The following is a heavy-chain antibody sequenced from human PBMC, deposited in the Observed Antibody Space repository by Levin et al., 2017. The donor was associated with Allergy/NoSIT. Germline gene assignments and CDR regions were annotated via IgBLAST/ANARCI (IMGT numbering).Heavy chain of an antibody. CDR1: GFTFSSYS. Sequence: ETLSLTCAASGFTFSSYSMNWVRQAPGKGLEWVSYISSSSSTIYYADSVKGRFTISRDNAKNSLYLQMNSLRAEDTAAYYCARLYHCSSTSCYVRYYYYYMDVWGKGTTVTVSS. J-gene: IGHJ6*03. D-gene: IGHD2-2*01. V-gene: IGHV3-48*01. CDR2: ISSSSSTI. CDR3: ARLYHCSSTSCYVRYYYYYMDV.